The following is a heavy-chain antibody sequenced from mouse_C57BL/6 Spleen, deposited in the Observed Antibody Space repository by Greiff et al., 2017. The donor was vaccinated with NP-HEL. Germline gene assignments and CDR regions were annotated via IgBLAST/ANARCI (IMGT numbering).Heavy chain of an antibody. D-gene: IGHD2-1*01. CDR3: ARANYGNGWFAY. CDR2: INSSGST. V-gene: IGHV3-8*01. CDR1: GYSFTSDY. J-gene: IGHJ3*01. Sequence: DVQLQPSGPGLAKPSPTLSLTCSVTGYSFTSDYWNWIRKFPGNNLDYMGYINSSGSTYYTPSLKSRISITRDTSKSQYYLQLNSVTTEDTATYYCARANYGNGWFAYWGQGTLVTVSA.